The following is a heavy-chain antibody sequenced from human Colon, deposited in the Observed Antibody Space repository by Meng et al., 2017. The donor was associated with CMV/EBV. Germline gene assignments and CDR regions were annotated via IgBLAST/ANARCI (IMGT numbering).Heavy chain of an antibody. J-gene: IGHJ3*02. CDR3: ARESAIFGVVTLTIPIDAFDI. V-gene: IGHV3-30*19. CDR1: GFTFSSYG. D-gene: IGHD3-3*01. Sequence: GESLKISCAASGFTFSSYGMHWVRQAPGKGLEWVAVTSYDANKDWYADSVKGRFTISRDNSKDTLYLQMNSLARDDTGVYYCARESAIFGVVTLTIPIDAFDIWGEGTMVTVSS. CDR2: TSYDANKD.